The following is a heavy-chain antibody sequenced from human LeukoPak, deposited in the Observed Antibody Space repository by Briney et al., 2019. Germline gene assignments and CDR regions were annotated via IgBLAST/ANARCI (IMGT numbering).Heavy chain of an antibody. Sequence: GGPLRLSCVASGFTFSNYAMSWVRLAPGRGLEWVSVISGSGLTTFYADSVKGRFTISRDNLKNTLYLQMNSLRAEDTAVYYCAKERREQSRDNYFDYWGQGTLVTVSS. J-gene: IGHJ4*02. CDR3: AKERREQSRDNYFDY. CDR1: GFTFSNYA. D-gene: IGHD1-26*01. V-gene: IGHV3-23*01. CDR2: ISGSGLTT.